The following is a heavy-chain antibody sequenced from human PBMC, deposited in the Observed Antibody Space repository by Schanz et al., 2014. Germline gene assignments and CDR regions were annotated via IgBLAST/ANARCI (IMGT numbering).Heavy chain of an antibody. CDR3: ARQPGRITVSGVVSNWFDP. Sequence: VQLVESGGGLVQPGGSLKLSCAASGFTFSASAMHWVRQAPGKGLEWVAVISDDGSNHYYPDSVKGRFTISRDNSKNRLYLQMNSLRSEDTAVYYCARQPGRITVSGVVSNWFDPWGQGTLVTVSS. CDR1: GFTFSASA. CDR2: ISDDGSNH. J-gene: IGHJ5*02. V-gene: IGHV3-30*04. D-gene: IGHD3-3*01.